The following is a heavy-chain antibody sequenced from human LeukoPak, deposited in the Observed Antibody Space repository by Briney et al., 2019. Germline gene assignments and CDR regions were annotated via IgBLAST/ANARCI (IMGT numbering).Heavy chain of an antibody. Sequence: GGSLRLSCAASGFTFSSYGMHWVRQAPGKGLEWVAFIRYDGSNKYYADSVKGRFTTSRDNSKNTLYLQMNSLRAEDTAVYYCATVYCSSTSCYGDLDYWGQGTLVTVSS. D-gene: IGHD2-2*01. J-gene: IGHJ4*02. V-gene: IGHV3-30*02. CDR1: GFTFSSYG. CDR3: ATVYCSSTSCYGDLDY. CDR2: IRYDGSNK.